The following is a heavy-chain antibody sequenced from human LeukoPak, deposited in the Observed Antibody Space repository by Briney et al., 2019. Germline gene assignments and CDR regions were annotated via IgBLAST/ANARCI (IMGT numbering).Heavy chain of an antibody. CDR3: ARHSGRDSFDY. V-gene: IGHV5-10-1*01. CDR2: IDPGDSYT. J-gene: IGHJ4*02. D-gene: IGHD1-14*01. Sequence: GESLRISCEGSGYSFSNYWISWVRQMPGKGLEWMGTIDPGDSYTNYSPSFQGHVTISADKSISTAYLQWSSLKASDTAMYCCARHSGRDSFDYWGQGTLVTVSS. CDR1: GYSFSNYW.